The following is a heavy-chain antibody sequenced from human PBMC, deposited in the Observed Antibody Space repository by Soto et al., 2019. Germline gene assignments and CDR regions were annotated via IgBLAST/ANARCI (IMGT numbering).Heavy chain of an antibody. CDR2: IYYSGST. J-gene: IGHJ3*02. CDR3: ARLYSSAFDI. Sequence: SETLSLTCTVSGGSISSYYWSWILQPPGKGLEWVGYIYYSGSTNYNPSLQSRVTISVDTSKNQFALKLSSVTDADAGVYYCARLYSSAFDIWGQGTMVTVS. CDR1: GGSISSYY. V-gene: IGHV4-59*08. D-gene: IGHD6-13*01.